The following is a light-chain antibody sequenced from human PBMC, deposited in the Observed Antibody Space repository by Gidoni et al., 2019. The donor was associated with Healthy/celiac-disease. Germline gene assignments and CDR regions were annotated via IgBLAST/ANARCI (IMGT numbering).Light chain of an antibody. CDR2: GAS. V-gene: IGKV3-15*01. J-gene: IGKJ2*01. CDR1: QSVRSN. Sequence: EIVITQSPATLSVSPGARATLSCSASQSVRSNLSLYHQKHGQAPRLLIYGASTRSTGIPARFSGGGSGTEFTRTISSLQSEDFAVYYCQQYNNWPPGPFGQGTKLEIK. CDR3: QQYNNWPPGP.